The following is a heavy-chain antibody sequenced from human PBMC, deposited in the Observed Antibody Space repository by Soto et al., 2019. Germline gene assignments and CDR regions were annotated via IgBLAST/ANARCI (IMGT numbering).Heavy chain of an antibody. CDR1: GFSFSTSP. CDR3: ARDPFNGWYVKLFDE. D-gene: IGHD6-19*01. Sequence: EVQLVESGGGLVQPGGSLRLSCAASGFSFSTSPMHWVRQAPGKGLEWVSYIGGRTSTTYYSDSVKGRFTISRDNSRNTLYLQMNSLRDDDTALYYCARDPFNGWYVKLFDEWGQGTLVTVYS. J-gene: IGHJ4*02. CDR2: IGGRTSTT. V-gene: IGHV3-48*02.